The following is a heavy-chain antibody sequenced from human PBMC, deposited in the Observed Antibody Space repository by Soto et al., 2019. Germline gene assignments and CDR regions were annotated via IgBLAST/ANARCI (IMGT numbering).Heavy chain of an antibody. Sequence: EVQLVEPGGGLVQPGGSLRLSCAASGFTFSDHYMDWVRQAPEKGLEWVGRSRNKRNSYTTEYAASVKGRFTISRDASQNSLFLQMNSLKTEDTAVYYCVRVTADYDFDYWGQGTLVTVSS. V-gene: IGHV3-72*01. CDR1: GFTFSDHY. CDR2: SRNKRNSYTT. CDR3: VRVTADYDFDY. D-gene: IGHD4-17*01. J-gene: IGHJ4*02.